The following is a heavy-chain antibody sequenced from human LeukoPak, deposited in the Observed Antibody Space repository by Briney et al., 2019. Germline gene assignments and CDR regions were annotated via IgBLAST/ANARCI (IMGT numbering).Heavy chain of an antibody. Sequence: GGSLRLSCAASGFTFSSYWMHWVRQAPGKGLVWVSRINGDGSSTSYADSVKGRFTISRDNAKNTLYLQMNSLRAEDTAVYYCALTDPTLRYFDWLPRNYYGMDVWGQGTTVTVSS. V-gene: IGHV3-74*01. CDR3: ALTDPTLRYFDWLPRNYYGMDV. CDR2: INGDGSST. D-gene: IGHD3-9*01. CDR1: GFTFSSYW. J-gene: IGHJ6*02.